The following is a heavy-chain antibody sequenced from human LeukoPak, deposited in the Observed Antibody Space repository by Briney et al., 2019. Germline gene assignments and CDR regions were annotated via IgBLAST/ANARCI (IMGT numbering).Heavy chain of an antibody. Sequence: SETLSLTCAVYGGSFSGYYWSWIRQPPGKGLEWIGEINHSGSTNYSPSLKSRVTISVDTSKNQFSLKLSSVTAADTALYYCGVTRYFYYGMDVWGQGTTVTVSS. CDR3: GVTRYFYYGMDV. CDR1: GGSFSGYY. J-gene: IGHJ6*02. CDR2: INHSGST. V-gene: IGHV4-34*01.